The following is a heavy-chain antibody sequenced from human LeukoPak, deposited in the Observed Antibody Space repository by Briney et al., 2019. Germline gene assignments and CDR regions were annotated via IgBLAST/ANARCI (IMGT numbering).Heavy chain of an antibody. V-gene: IGHV1-18*01. CDR3: ARRAVAYYYYYYMDV. CDR1: GYTFTNYG. J-gene: IGHJ6*03. D-gene: IGHD6-19*01. CDR2: ISGYNGNT. Sequence: ASVKVSCKASGYTFTNYGISWVRQAPGQGLEWMGWISGYNGNTNYAQKFQGRITMTTDTSTSTGYMELRSLRSDDTAVYYCARRAVAYYYYYYMDVWGKGTTVTVSS.